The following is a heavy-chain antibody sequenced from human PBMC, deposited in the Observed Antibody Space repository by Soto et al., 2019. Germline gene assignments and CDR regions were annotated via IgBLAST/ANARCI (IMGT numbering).Heavy chain of an antibody. V-gene: IGHV3-23*01. Sequence: EVQLLESEGGLVQPGGSLRLSCAASGFTFSSYAMSWVRQAPGKGLEWVSAISGSGGSTYYADSVKGRFTISRDNSKNTLSLQMNSLRAEDTAVYYCAKDRNSGWYPDYFQHWGQGTLVTVSS. CDR3: AKDRNSGWYPDYFQH. CDR2: ISGSGGST. J-gene: IGHJ1*01. D-gene: IGHD6-13*01. CDR1: GFTFSSYA.